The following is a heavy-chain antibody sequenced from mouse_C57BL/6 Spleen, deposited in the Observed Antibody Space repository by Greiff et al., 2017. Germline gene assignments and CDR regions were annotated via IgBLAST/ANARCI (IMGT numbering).Heavy chain of an antibody. V-gene: IGHV1-55*01. Sequence: QVQLKQPGAELVKPGASVKMSCKASGYTFTSYWITWVKQRPGQGLEWIGDIYPGSGSTNYNEKFKSKATLTVDTSSSTAYMQLSSLTSEDSAVYYCARYDYDRTYYFDYWGQGTTLTVAS. D-gene: IGHD2-4*01. J-gene: IGHJ2*01. CDR1: GYTFTSYW. CDR2: IYPGSGST. CDR3: ARYDYDRTYYFDY.